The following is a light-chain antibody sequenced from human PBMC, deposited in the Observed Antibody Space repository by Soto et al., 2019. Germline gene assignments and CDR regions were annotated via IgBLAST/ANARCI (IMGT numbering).Light chain of an antibody. CDR3: QERPMWPIR. CDR1: QSVSSYY. V-gene: IGKV3D-20*02. CDR2: AAS. J-gene: IGKJ1*01. Sequence: EGLWTQSPGTLSIYPCATTTLSWRPSQSVSSYYLAWYQQKPGQAPRLLIYAASSRATGIPPRFSGSGSGTDFTLTISSFEPEDSAVYYCQERPMWPIRFAQRTK.